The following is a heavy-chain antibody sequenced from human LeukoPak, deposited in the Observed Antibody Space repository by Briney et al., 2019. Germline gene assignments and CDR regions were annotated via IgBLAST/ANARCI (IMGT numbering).Heavy chain of an antibody. Sequence: GGSLRLSRVASGFTFSSYWMSWVRQAPGKGLEWVANIKQDGSGKYYVDSVKGRFTISRDNAKNSLYLQMNSLRAEDTAVYYCARVYSSGWWPIDYWGQGTLVTVSS. J-gene: IGHJ4*02. V-gene: IGHV3-7*01. CDR1: GFTFSSYW. CDR3: ARVYSSGWWPIDY. CDR2: IKQDGSGK. D-gene: IGHD6-19*01.